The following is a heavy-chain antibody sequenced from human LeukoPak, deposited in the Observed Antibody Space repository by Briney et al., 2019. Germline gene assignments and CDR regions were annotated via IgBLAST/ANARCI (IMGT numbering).Heavy chain of an antibody. D-gene: IGHD6-13*01. CDR2: ISGSGGST. CDR1: GFTFSSYA. V-gene: IGHV3-23*01. Sequence: GGSLRLSCAASGFTFSSYAMSWVRQAPGKGLEWVSAISGSGGSTYYADSVKGRFTISRDNSKNTLYLQMNSLRAEDTAVYYCARAYSSSWYRDAFDIWGQGTMVTVSS. CDR3: ARAYSSSWYRDAFDI. J-gene: IGHJ3*02.